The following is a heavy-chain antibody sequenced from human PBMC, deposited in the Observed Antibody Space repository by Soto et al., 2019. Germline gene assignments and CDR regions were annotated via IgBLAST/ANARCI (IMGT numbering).Heavy chain of an antibody. CDR1: GFTVSSNY. V-gene: IGHV3-66*01. J-gene: IGHJ4*02. CDR3: ARDQDCSGGSCYSDY. Sequence: VQLVESGGGLVQPGGSLRLSCAASGFTVSSNYMSWVRQAPGKGLEWVSVIYSGGSTYYADSVKGRFTISRDNSKNTMHLQMNSRRAEDTAVYYCARDQDCSGGSCYSDYWGQGTLVTVSS. CDR2: IYSGGST. D-gene: IGHD2-15*01.